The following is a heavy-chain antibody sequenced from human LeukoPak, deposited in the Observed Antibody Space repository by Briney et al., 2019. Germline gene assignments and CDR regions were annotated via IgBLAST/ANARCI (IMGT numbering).Heavy chain of an antibody. D-gene: IGHD3-10*01. Sequence: SETLSLTCTVSGGSISSYYWTWTRQPPGKGLEWIGYIYYTGVTNYNPSLKSRVTISVDTSKNQFSLKLTSVTAADTAVYYCARREHGSGSYYPFDYWGQGTLVTVSS. CDR2: IYYTGVT. CDR1: GGSISSYY. J-gene: IGHJ4*02. CDR3: ARREHGSGSYYPFDY. V-gene: IGHV4-59*01.